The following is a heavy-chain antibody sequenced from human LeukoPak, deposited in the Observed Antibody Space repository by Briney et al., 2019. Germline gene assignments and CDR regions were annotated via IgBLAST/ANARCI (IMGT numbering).Heavy chain of an antibody. J-gene: IGHJ4*02. CDR3: ARRSGSYLTY. CDR1: GFTFSSYS. D-gene: IGHD1-26*01. CDR2: ISSSSSYI. V-gene: IGHV3-21*04. Sequence: PGGSLRLSCAASGFTFSSYSMNWVRQAPGKGLEWVSSISSSSSYIYYADSVKGRFTISRDNAKNTLYLQMNSLRAEDTAVYYCARRSGSYLTYWGQGTLVTVSS.